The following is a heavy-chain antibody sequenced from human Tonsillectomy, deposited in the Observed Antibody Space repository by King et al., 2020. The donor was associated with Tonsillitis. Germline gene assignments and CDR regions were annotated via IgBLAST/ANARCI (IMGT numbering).Heavy chain of an antibody. Sequence: QLVQSGAEVKRPGATVKVSCKVSGYTFTDYYMHWVQQAPGKGLEWMGLVDPENGETIYAEKFQGRVSITADTSTNTAYMELSSLRSEDTAVYYCATLYSRDDYFDYWGQGTLVTVSS. CDR3: ATLYSRDDYFDY. V-gene: IGHV1-69-2*01. CDR2: VDPENGET. CDR1: GYTFTDYY. J-gene: IGHJ4*02. D-gene: IGHD1-26*01.